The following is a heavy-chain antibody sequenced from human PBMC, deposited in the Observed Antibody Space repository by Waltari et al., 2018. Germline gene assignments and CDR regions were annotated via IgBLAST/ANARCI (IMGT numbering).Heavy chain of an antibody. CDR3: ARTPRGAFDAFDI. J-gene: IGHJ3*02. CDR1: GYSISSGYY. Sequence: QVQLQESGPGLVKPSETLSLTCAVSGYSISSGYYWGWIRQPPGKGLEWIGSIYHSGSTYSNPSLKSRVTISVDTSKTQVSLKLSSVTAADTAVYYCARTPRGAFDAFDIWGQGTMVTVSS. D-gene: IGHD3-10*01. V-gene: IGHV4-38-2*01. CDR2: IYHSGST.